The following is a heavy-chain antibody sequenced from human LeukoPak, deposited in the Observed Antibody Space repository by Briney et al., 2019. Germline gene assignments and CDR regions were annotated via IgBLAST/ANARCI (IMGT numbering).Heavy chain of an antibody. J-gene: IGHJ4*02. CDR1: GFTFSSYA. V-gene: IGHV3-23*01. CDR3: AKDPAYYYDSSGYFPNS. D-gene: IGHD3-22*01. CDR2: ISGSGGST. Sequence: GGSLRLSCAASGFTFSSYAMSWVRQAPGKGLEWVSGISGSGGSTYYADSVKGRFTISRDNSKNTLYLQMNSLRAEDTAVYYCAKDPAYYYDSSGYFPNSWGQGTLVTVSS.